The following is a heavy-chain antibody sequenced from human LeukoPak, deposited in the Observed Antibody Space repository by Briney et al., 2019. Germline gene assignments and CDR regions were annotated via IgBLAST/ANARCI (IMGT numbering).Heavy chain of an antibody. CDR1: SGSISSTSYY. CDR3: ARHGPAWDWFDP. CDR2: IYYSGIA. J-gene: IGHJ5*02. Sequence: PSETLSLTCTVSSGSISSTSYYWGWIRRPPGKGLGWIGSIYYSGIAYYNPSLKSRLTISVDTSKNQFSLKLNSVTAPDTAVYYCARHGPAWDWFDPWGQGSLVTVSS. V-gene: IGHV4-39*01.